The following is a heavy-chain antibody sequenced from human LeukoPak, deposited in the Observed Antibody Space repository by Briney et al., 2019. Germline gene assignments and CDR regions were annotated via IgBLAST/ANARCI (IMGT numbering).Heavy chain of an antibody. CDR2: ISSSSYI. J-gene: IGHJ4*02. D-gene: IGHD4-11*01. CDR1: GFTFSSYS. CDR3: ARAPSRLPIDY. V-gene: IGHV3-21*01. Sequence: PGGSLRLSCAASGFTFSSYSMNWVRQAPGKGLEWVSSISSSSYIYYADSVKGRFTISRDSAKNSLYLQMNSLRAEDTAVYYCARAPSRLPIDYWGQGTLVTVSS.